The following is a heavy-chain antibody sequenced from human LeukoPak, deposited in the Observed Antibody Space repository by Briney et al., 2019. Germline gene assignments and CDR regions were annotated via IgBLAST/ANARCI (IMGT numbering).Heavy chain of an antibody. Sequence: ASVKVSCKASGYTFTSYYMHWVRQAPGQGLEWMGIINPSGGSTSYAQKFQGRVTMTRDMSTSTVYMELSSLRSEDTAVYYCARAGNLGGNYYYYYMDVWGKGTTVTVS. CDR2: INPSGGST. V-gene: IGHV1-46*01. CDR1: GYTFTSYY. J-gene: IGHJ6*03. CDR3: ARAGNLGGNYYYYYMDV. D-gene: IGHD2-15*01.